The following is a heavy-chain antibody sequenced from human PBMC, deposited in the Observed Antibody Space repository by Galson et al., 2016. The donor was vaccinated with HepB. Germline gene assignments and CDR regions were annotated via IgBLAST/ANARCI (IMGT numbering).Heavy chain of an antibody. CDR3: ARGDYGMDV. Sequence: ILSPTCTVSGGSIRSTYYWSWIRPRPGKGLEWVGYIYSKGSTYYNPSFKSRLTTSIDTSKNQFSLNLTSVTAADTAFYYCARGDYGMDVWGQGTTVTVSS. J-gene: IGHJ6*02. V-gene: IGHV4-31*03. CDR1: GGSIRSTYY. CDR2: IYSKGST.